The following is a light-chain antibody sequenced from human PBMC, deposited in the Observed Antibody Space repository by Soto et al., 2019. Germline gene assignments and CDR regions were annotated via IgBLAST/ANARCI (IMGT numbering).Light chain of an antibody. CDR2: GAS. CDR1: QTISRNY. Sequence: IVMTQSPGTLSVSPGERATVSCRASQTISRNYLAWYQKKPGQAPRLLIYGASTRATGIPDRFTGSGSGTDFTLTIARLEPEDFAVYYCQQYGGPVPWTFGQGTKVDIK. J-gene: IGKJ1*01. V-gene: IGKV3-20*01. CDR3: QQYGGPVPWT.